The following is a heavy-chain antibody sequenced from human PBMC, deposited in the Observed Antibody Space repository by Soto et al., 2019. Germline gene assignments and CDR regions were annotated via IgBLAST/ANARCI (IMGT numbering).Heavy chain of an antibody. CDR2: IVPIVGTT. CDR3: VRVVAIPGYPDH. V-gene: IGHV1-69*12. Sequence: QVQLVXSGAEVRQPASSVKVSCKTSGGTFSSYAISWVRQAPGQGLEWMGGIVPIVGTTTYAQKFQGRVTITADEATSTAYMQLSRLRSDDTAVYYCVRVVAIPGYPDHWGQGTLVTVSS. D-gene: IGHD5-12*01. CDR1: GGTFSSYA. J-gene: IGHJ4*02.